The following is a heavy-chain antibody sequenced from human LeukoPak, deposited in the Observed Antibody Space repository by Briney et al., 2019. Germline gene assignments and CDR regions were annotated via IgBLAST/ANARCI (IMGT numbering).Heavy chain of an antibody. Sequence: ASVKVSCKASGGTFSSYAISWVRQAPGQGLEWMGRIIPILGIANYAQKFQGRVTITADKSTSTAYMELSSLRSEDTAVYYCAREDCSSTSCYWSSHGMDVWGQGTTVTVSS. CDR3: AREDCSSTSCYWSSHGMDV. V-gene: IGHV1-69*04. D-gene: IGHD2-2*01. CDR1: GGTFSSYA. CDR2: IIPILGIA. J-gene: IGHJ6*02.